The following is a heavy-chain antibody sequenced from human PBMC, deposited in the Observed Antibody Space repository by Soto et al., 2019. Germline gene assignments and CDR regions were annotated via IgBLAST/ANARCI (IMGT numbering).Heavy chain of an antibody. CDR1: CGSFSGYY. V-gene: IGHV4-34*01. J-gene: IGHJ6*02. CDR2: INHSGST. Sequence: SSETLSLTCAVYCGSFSGYYWSWIRQPPGKGLEWIGEINHSGSTNYNPSLKSRVTISVDTSKNQFSLKLSSVTAADTAVYYCARFGATNYYYYYYGMDVWGQGTTVTVSS. D-gene: IGHD3-10*01. CDR3: ARFGATNYYYYYYGMDV.